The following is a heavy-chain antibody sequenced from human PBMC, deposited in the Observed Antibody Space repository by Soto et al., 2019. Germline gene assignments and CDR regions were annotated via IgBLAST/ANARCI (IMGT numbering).Heavy chain of an antibody. V-gene: IGHV5-51*01. J-gene: IGHJ1*01. Sequence: GESLKISFKGPGFTFTTYLIGWVRQGPGKGLEWMGVIYPDDSDTRYSPSFQARVTISADKSNSTAYLQWSSLEASDTAVYYCASALHTNYYAFWGHGTLVAVSS. CDR1: GFTFTTYL. CDR3: ASALHTNYYAF. D-gene: IGHD3-10*01. CDR2: IYPDDSDT.